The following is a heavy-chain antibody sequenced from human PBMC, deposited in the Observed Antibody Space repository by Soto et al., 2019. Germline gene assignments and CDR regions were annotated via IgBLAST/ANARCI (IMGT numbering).Heavy chain of an antibody. D-gene: IGHD3-16*02. CDR2: IVPSLDTT. V-gene: IGHV1-69*11. CDR3: ARWPQPRYTADPYAVDV. J-gene: IGHJ6*02. CDR1: GGTFSSSG. Sequence: QVHLVQSGPEVTKPGSSVKVSCKASGGTFSSSGFSWVRQAPGQGLEWMGMIVPSLDTTNYAQKFQARVTITADEVTSTAYMELRSLRSEDTAVYYCARWPQPRYTADPYAVDVWGQGTRVIVSS.